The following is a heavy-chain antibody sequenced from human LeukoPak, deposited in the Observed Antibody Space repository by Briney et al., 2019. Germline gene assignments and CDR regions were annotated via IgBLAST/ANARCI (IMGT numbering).Heavy chain of an antibody. Sequence: GGSLRLSCAASGFTVSTNYVSWVRLAPGKGLEWVSVIYRSGSTYYADSVKGRFTITRDNSKNTLYLQMNRLRAEDTAVYYCARDSGHDAFDIWGQGTMVTVSS. CDR1: GFTVSTNY. J-gene: IGHJ3*02. CDR3: ARDSGHDAFDI. V-gene: IGHV3-53*01. CDR2: IYRSGST.